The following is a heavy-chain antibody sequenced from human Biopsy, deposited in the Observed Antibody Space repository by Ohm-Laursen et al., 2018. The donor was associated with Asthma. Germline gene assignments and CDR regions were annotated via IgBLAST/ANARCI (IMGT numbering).Heavy chain of an antibody. D-gene: IGHD3-16*01. J-gene: IGHJ4*02. V-gene: IGHV1-8*01. CDR1: GYTFTSYD. CDR2: MDPNSGNT. CDR3: TRWSLRVRDTPNDY. Sequence: ASVKVSCKPSGYTFTSYDINWVRQATGQGLEWMGWMDPNSGNTGYPQNFQGRVTMTRDTSISTAYMELSSPRSEDTAVYYCTRWSLRVRDTPNDYWGQGTLVTVSS.